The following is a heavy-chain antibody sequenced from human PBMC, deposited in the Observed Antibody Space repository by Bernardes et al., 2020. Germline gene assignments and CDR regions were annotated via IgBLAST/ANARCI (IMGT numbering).Heavy chain of an antibody. CDR3: ARDGSPSGWSGYYGMDV. J-gene: IGHJ6*04. CDR1: GYTFTSYA. V-gene: IGHV7-4-1*02. CDR2: INTNTGNP. Sequence: ASVKVSCKASGYTFTSYAMNWVRQAPGQGLEWMGWINTNTGNPTYAQGFTGRFVFSLDTSVSTAYLQISSLKAEDTAVYYCARDGSPSGWSGYYGMDVWGKGTTVTVSS. D-gene: IGHD6-19*01.